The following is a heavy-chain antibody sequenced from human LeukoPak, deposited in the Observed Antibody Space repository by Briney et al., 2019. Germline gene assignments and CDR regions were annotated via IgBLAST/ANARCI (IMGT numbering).Heavy chain of an antibody. V-gene: IGHV1-2*06. CDR2: INPNSGGT. CDR1: GYTFTGYY. CDR3: ARPYCSSTSCYTPPFDY. D-gene: IGHD2-2*02. J-gene: IGHJ4*02. Sequence: ASVKVSCKASGYTFTGYYMHWVRQAPGQGLEWMGRINPNSGGTNYAQKFQGRVTMTRDTSISTAYMELSRLRSDDTAVYYCARPYCSSTSCYTPPFDYWGQGTLVTVSS.